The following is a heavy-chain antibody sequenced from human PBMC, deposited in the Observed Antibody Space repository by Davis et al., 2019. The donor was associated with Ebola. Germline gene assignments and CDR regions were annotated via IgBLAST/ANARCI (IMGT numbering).Heavy chain of an antibody. CDR2: IYYSGST. D-gene: IGHD1-20*01. J-gene: IGHJ4*02. CDR3: VITGLPDY. V-gene: IGHV4-61*08. Sequence: SETLSLTCTVSAGSISSGGYYWSWIRQHPGKGLEWIGYIYYSGSTNYNPSLKSRVTISVDTSKNQFSLKLSSVTAADTAVYYCVITGLPDYWGQGTLVTVSS. CDR1: AGSISSGGYY.